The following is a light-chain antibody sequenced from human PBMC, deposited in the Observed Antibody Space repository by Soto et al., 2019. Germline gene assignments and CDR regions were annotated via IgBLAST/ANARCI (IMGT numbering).Light chain of an antibody. CDR3: QQRRNWTGLT. J-gene: IGKJ4*01. CDR2: DAS. CDR1: QSVSSY. Sequence: EIVLTQSPATLSLSPGERATLSCRASQSVSSYLAWYQQKPGQAPRLLIYDASNRATGIPARFSGSGSGTDFTLTISSLEPEEVAVYYWQQRRNWTGLTVGGGTKVEIK. V-gene: IGKV3-11*01.